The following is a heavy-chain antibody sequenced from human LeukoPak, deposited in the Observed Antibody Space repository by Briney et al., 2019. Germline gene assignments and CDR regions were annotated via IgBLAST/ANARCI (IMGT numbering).Heavy chain of an antibody. J-gene: IGHJ6*03. Sequence: ASVKVSCKASGYTFTGYHMHWVRQAPGQGLEWMGRINPNSGGTNYAQKFQGRVTMTRDTSISTAYMELSRLRSDDTAVYYCARDRGYCSGGSCYDCYYYMDVWGKGTTVTVSS. V-gene: IGHV1-2*06. CDR2: INPNSGGT. CDR1: GYTFTGYH. CDR3: ARDRGYCSGGSCYDCYYYMDV. D-gene: IGHD2-15*01.